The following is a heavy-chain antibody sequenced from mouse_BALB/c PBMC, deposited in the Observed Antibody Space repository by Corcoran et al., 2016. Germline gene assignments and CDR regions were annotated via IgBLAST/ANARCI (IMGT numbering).Heavy chain of an antibody. CDR3: ARSGGNLRYYAMDY. Sequence: QIQLQQSGPELVKPGASVKISCKASGYTFTDYYINWVKQKPGQGLEWIGWIYPGSGNTKYNEKFKGKATLTVDTSSSTAYMQLSILTSEDTAVYFCARSGGNLRYYAMDYWGQGTSVTVSS. CDR2: IYPGSGNT. D-gene: IGHD2-1*01. J-gene: IGHJ4*01. CDR1: GYTFTDYY. V-gene: IGHV1-84*02.